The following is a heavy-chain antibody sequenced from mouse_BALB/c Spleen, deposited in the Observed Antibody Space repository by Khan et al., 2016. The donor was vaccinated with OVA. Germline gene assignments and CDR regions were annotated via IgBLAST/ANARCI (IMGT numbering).Heavy chain of an antibody. CDR1: GYSITSGYG. J-gene: IGHJ2*01. CDR2: ISYSGST. CDR3: ARTARLKY. Sequence: VQLKESGPGLVKPSQSLSLTCTVTGYSITSGYGWNWIRQFPENKLEWMGYISYSGSTNYNPSLKSRISITRDTSKNQFFLQLNSVTTEDTATYYCARTARLKYWGQGTTLTVSS. V-gene: IGHV3-2*02. D-gene: IGHD1-2*01.